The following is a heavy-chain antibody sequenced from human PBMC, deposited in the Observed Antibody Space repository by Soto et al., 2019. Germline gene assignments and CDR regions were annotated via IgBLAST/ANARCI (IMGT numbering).Heavy chain of an antibody. J-gene: IGHJ3*02. CDR3: AKWDDYGDRKEAFDI. CDR1: GFTFDDYA. Sequence: EVQLVESGGGLVQPGRSLRLSCAASGFTFDDYAMHWVRQAPGKGLEWVSGISWNSGSIGYADSVKGRCIISRDNAKNSLYRQMNSLRAEDTALYYCAKWDDYGDRKEAFDIWGQGTMVTVSS. CDR2: ISWNSGSI. D-gene: IGHD4-17*01. V-gene: IGHV3-9*01.